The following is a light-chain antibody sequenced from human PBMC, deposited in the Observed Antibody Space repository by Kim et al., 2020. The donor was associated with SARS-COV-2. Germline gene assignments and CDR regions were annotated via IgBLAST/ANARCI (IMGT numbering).Light chain of an antibody. V-gene: IGLV3-21*04. J-gene: IGLJ2*01. CDR2: YDS. Sequence: APGKTARNTCGGNNIGSKSVHWYQQKPGQAPVLVIYYDSDRPSGIPERFSGSNSGNTATLTISRVEDGDEADYYCQVWDSSSDRVVFGGGTQLTVL. CDR1: NIGSKS. CDR3: QVWDSSSDRVV.